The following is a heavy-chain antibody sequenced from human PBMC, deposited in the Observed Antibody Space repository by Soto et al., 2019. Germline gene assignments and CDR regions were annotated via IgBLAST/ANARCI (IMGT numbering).Heavy chain of an antibody. CDR3: AREMVRGVGSDY. CDR2: ISTYNGNT. J-gene: IGHJ4*02. CDR1: GYTFTSYG. V-gene: IGHV1-18*01. Sequence: QVQLVQSGAEVKKPGASVKVSCKASGYTFTSYGISWVRQAPGQGLEWMGWISTYNGNTKYAQKLQGRVIMTTDPSTSTEDMELRRQRYDDTAVFSCAREMVRGVGSDYWGQGTLVTVSS. D-gene: IGHD3-10*01.